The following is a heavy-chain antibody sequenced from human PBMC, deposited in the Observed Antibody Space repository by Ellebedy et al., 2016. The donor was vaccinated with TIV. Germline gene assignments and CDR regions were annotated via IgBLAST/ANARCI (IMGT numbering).Heavy chain of an antibody. CDR3: ARRYSGSSYHYFDY. V-gene: IGHV4-59*08. CDR2: IYYSGST. J-gene: IGHJ4*02. CDR1: GSSISPYY. Sequence: MPSETLSLTCTVSGSSISPYYWNWIRQSPGKGLEWIGYIYYSGSTNYNPSLKSRVTMSVDTSKRQLSLKLRSVTAADTAVYYCARRYSGSSYHYFDYWGQGTLVIVSS. D-gene: IGHD1-26*01.